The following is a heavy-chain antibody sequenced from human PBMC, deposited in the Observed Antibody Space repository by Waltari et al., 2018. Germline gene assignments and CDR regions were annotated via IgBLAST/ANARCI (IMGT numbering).Heavy chain of an antibody. V-gene: IGHV3-48*01. CDR3: ASLYSSGWLVDI. CDR1: GFTFSSYS. D-gene: IGHD6-19*01. CDR2: ISSSSSTI. Sequence: EVQLVESGGGLVQPGGSLRLSCAASGFTFSSYSMNWVRQAPGKGLEWVSYISSSSSTIYYADSVKGRFTSSRDNAKNSLYLQMNSLRAEDTAVYYCASLYSSGWLVDIWGQGTMVTVSS. J-gene: IGHJ3*02.